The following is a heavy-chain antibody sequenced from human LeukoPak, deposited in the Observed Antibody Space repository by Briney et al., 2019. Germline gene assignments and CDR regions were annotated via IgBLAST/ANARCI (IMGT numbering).Heavy chain of an antibody. CDR3: GVGASSASEFDY. CDR1: GFTFSDYA. CDR2: ITGSSYKK. Sequence: GGSLRLSCAASGFTFSDYALNWVRQAPGKGLEWISSITGSSYKKYYAESLKGRVTLSRDNAKNSLYLQMDSLRAEDTAVYYCGVGASSASEFDYWGQGTLVTVSS. D-gene: IGHD1-26*01. V-gene: IGHV3-21*01. J-gene: IGHJ4*02.